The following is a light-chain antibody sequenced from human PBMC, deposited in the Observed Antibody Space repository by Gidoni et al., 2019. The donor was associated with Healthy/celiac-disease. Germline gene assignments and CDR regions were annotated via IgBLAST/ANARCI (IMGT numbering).Light chain of an antibody. CDR2: KAS. V-gene: IGKV1-5*03. CDR3: QQYNSYPWT. J-gene: IGKJ1*01. CDR1: QSISSW. Sequence: DIQMTQSPSTLSASVGDRVTLTCRASQSISSWLAWYQQKPGKAPKLLIYKASSLESGFPSRFSGSGSGTEFTLTISSLQPDDFSTYYCQQYNSYPWTFGQGTKVEIK.